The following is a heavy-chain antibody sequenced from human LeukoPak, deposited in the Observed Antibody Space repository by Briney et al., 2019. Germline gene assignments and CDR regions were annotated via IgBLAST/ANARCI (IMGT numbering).Heavy chain of an antibody. Sequence: ASVPDSCKASGYTFTGYYVHWVRQPPGQGLAWMGWINSKSGGTNYAEKFQGRVYMTRDTSISTAYMELSRLTSDDTTVYYCARDLGIRAMYYFDYWGQGSLVTVSS. CDR3: ARDLGIRAMYYFDY. V-gene: IGHV1-2*02. J-gene: IGHJ4*02. CDR2: INSKSGGT. CDR1: GYTFTGYY. D-gene: IGHD2-15*01.